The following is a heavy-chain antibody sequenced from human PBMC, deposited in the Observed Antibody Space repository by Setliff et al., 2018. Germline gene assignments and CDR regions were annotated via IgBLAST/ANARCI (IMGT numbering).Heavy chain of an antibody. CDR3: ARDNTMVGATDY. CDR1: GGFTSSFY. Sequence: PSETLSLTCTISGGFTSSFYWSWIRQAPGKGLEWIGYVDHSGSIDYNPSLKSRVTISVDTSKNQFSLRLRSVTAADTAVYFCARDNTMVGATDYWGLGTLVTVS. CDR2: VDHSGSI. V-gene: IGHV4-59*12. D-gene: IGHD1-26*01. J-gene: IGHJ4*02.